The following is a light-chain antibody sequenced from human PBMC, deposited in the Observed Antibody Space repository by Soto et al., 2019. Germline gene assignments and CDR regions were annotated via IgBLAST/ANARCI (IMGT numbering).Light chain of an antibody. J-gene: IGKJ1*01. CDR1: QSISVW. CDR2: KAS. Sequence: DIQMTQSPSTLSASVGARAPITCRASQSISVWLAWYQQKAGKAPNLLIYKASRLESGVPSRFSGGGSETEFTLTISGLQPGDSATYYCQQYNSYSPTFGQGTKVDIK. CDR3: QQYNSYSPT. V-gene: IGKV1-5*03.